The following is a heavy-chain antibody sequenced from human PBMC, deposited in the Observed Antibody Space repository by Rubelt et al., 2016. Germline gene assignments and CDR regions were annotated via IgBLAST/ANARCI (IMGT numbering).Heavy chain of an antibody. D-gene: IGHD2-15*01. V-gene: IGHV1-2*02. J-gene: IGHJ5*02. Sequence: VQLVQSGAEVKKPGASVKVSCKASGYTFTGYYPHWVRTAPGQGLGWMGWINNTHGGTNSAETFQGRVTMTRDTSTSTAYMELNSLGSDDTAVYYCTRGLVADWFDPWGQGTLVIVSS. CDR3: TRGLVADWFDP. CDR2: INNTHGGT. CDR1: GYTFTGYY.